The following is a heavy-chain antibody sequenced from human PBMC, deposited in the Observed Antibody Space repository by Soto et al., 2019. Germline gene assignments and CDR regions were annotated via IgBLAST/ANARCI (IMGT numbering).Heavy chain of an antibody. CDR3: ARDLEFRDGNISHLDY. D-gene: IGHD3-10*01. V-gene: IGHV1-69*01. CDR2: IMTIIGTA. CDR1: GGTFSSHV. Sequence: QVQLVQSGAEVKKPGSSVKVSCKASGGTFSSHVFNWVRQAPGQGLEWRGGIMTIIGTANYAQKYQGRVTITADESTSTAYMELSSLRSEDTAVDYCARDLEFRDGNISHLDYWGQGTLVTVSS. J-gene: IGHJ4*02.